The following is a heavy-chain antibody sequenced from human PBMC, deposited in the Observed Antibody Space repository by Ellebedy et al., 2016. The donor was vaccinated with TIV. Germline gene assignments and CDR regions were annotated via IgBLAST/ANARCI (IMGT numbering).Heavy chain of an antibody. CDR3: ARDHAAREYSSSWSNWFKS. D-gene: IGHD6-13*01. CDR2: INPSGGST. CDR1: GYTFTSYY. J-gene: IGHJ5*01. Sequence: ASVKVSCXASGYTFTSYYMHWVRQAPGQGLEWMGIINPSGGSTSYAQKFQGRVTMTRDTSTSTVYMELRSLKSDDTAVYFCARDHAAREYSSSWSNWFKSWGQGTLVTVSS. V-gene: IGHV1-46*01.